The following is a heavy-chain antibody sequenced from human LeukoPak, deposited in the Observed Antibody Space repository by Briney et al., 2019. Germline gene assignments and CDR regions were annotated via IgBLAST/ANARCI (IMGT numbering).Heavy chain of an antibody. V-gene: IGHV3-30*18. Sequence: GGSLRLSRAASGFTFSSYGMHWVRQAPGKGLEWVAVISYDGSNKYYADSVKGRFTISRDNSKNTLYLQMNSLRAEDTAVYYCAKVLEIVVVPAARPFPYYYYGMDVWGQGTTVTVSS. J-gene: IGHJ6*02. CDR2: ISYDGSNK. D-gene: IGHD2-2*01. CDR3: AKVLEIVVVPAARPFPYYYYGMDV. CDR1: GFTFSSYG.